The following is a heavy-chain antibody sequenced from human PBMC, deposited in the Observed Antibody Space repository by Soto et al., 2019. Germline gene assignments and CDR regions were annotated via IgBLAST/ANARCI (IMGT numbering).Heavy chain of an antibody. V-gene: IGHV1-8*01. CDR3: ARGLGYSGYDLYYYYMDV. CDR2: MNPNSGNT. J-gene: IGHJ6*03. CDR1: GYTFTSYD. Sequence: ASVKVSCKGSGYTFTSYDINWVRQATGQGLEWMGWMNPNSGNTGYAQKFQGRVTMTRNTSISTAYMELSSLRSEDTAVYYCARGLGYSGYDLYYYYMDVWGKGTTVTVSS. D-gene: IGHD5-12*01.